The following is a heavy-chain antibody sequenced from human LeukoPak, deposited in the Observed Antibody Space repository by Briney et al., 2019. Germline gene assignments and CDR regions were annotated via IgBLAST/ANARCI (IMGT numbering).Heavy chain of an antibody. D-gene: IGHD4-17*01. J-gene: IGHJ4*02. CDR2: INPSAGTI. CDR3: ARGDDYGDEYFDY. Sequence: ASVTVSCKASGYTFTSYYMHWVRQAPGQGLEWLGIINPSAGTISYAQKFQGRVTMTRDTSTSTVYMEPSSLRSEDTAVYYCARGDDYGDEYFDYWGQGALVTVSS. CDR1: GYTFTSYY. V-gene: IGHV1-46*01.